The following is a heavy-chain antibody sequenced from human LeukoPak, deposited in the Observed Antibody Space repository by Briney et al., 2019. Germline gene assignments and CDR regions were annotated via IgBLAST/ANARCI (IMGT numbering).Heavy chain of an antibody. Sequence: ASVKVSCKASGYTFTSYGISWVRQAPGQGLEWMGWISAYNGNTNYAQKLQGRVTMTTDTSTSTAYMELRSLRSDDTAVYYRARDGMTTVVNAGYYFDYWGQGTLVTVSS. D-gene: IGHD4-23*01. V-gene: IGHV1-18*01. CDR1: GYTFTSYG. CDR2: ISAYNGNT. J-gene: IGHJ4*02. CDR3: ARDGMTTVVNAGYYFDY.